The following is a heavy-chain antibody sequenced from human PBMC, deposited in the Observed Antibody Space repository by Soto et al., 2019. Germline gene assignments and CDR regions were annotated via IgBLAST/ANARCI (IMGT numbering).Heavy chain of an antibody. CDR2: ITYDGSNQ. CDR3: ARAPSGSYPEFDY. CDR1: GFIFSSYT. V-gene: IGHV3-30-3*01. D-gene: IGHD1-26*01. Sequence: PGESLKISCAASGFIFSSYTMHWVRQAPGKGLEWVGVITYDGSNQYYADSVKGRFTISRDNSRNMLFLQMNSLRPDDTAVYYCARAPSGSYPEFDYWGQGTLVTVSS. J-gene: IGHJ4*02.